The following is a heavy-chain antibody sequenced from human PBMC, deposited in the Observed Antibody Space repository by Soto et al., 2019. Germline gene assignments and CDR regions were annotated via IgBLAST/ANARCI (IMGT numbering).Heavy chain of an antibody. CDR2: IYYSGST. CDR1: GGSISSYY. D-gene: IGHD3-10*01. V-gene: IGHV4-59*08. Sequence: PSETLSLTCTVSGGSISSYYWSWIRQPPGKGLEWIGYIYYSGSTNYNPSLKGRVTISVDTSKNQFSLKLSSVTAADTAVYYCARQERGFCKGGITLVREIDVWGQGTLVTVSS. J-gene: IGHJ4*02. CDR3: ARQERGFCKGGITLVREIDV.